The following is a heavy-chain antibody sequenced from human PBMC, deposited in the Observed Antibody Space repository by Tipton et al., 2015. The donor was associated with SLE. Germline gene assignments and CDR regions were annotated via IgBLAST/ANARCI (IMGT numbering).Heavy chain of an antibody. CDR1: GFTFSSSP. Sequence: GSLRLSCAASGFTFSSSPMNWFRRAPGKGLEWISYISSSSSTIYYADSVKGRFTISRDNAHNSLHLQMNSLKAKDTAVYSCAREFVVVVSDGIHNGFDIWGQGTVVTVSS. CDR2: ISSSSSTI. CDR3: AREFVVVVSDGIHNGFDI. V-gene: IGHV3-48*01. D-gene: IGHD2-2*01. J-gene: IGHJ3*02.